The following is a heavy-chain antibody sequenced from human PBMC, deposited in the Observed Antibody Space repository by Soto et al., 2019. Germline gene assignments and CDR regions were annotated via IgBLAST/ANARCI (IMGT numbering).Heavy chain of an antibody. CDR2: IYRSGST. CDR3: ASSVVVAATPYYYYGMDV. D-gene: IGHD2-15*01. J-gene: IGHJ6*02. Sequence: SETLSLTCTVSGDSVRNQYWSWIRRPPGRGLEWIGYIYRSGSTKYNPSLKSRLTISVDTSKNQFSLKLSSVTAADTAVYYCASSVVVAATPYYYYGMDVWGQGTTVTVSS. V-gene: IGHV4-4*09. CDR1: GDSVRNQY.